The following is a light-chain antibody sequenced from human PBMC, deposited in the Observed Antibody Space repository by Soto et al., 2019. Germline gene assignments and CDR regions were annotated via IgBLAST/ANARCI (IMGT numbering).Light chain of an antibody. J-gene: IGKJ1*01. CDR1: QSITGW. CDR2: RAS. Sequence: DIQMTQSPSTLSASVGDRVTITCRSSQSITGWLAWFQQKPGKAPKLLISRASSLQSGVPSRFSVSGSGTDFTLTIRRLQPDDFATYYCQPSNPYSPWTFGQRTKVDIK. CDR3: QPSNPYSPWT. V-gene: IGKV1-5*03.